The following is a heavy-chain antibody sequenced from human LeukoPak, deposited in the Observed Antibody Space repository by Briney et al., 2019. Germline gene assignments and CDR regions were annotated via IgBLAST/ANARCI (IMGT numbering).Heavy chain of an antibody. CDR2: TYYRSKWSD. Sequence: SQTLSLTCAISGGSVSSNSAAWTWIRQSPSRGLEWLGRTYYRSKWSDDYAVSVKSRITINPDTSKNQFSLHLNSMTPEDTAIYYCARGRVTTIANYYYYYIDVWGEGTTVTVSS. CDR3: ARGRVTTIANYYYYYIDV. J-gene: IGHJ6*03. V-gene: IGHV6-1*01. D-gene: IGHD4-17*01. CDR1: GGSVSSNSAA.